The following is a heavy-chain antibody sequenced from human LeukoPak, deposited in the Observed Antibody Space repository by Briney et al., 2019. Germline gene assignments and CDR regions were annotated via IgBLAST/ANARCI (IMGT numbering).Heavy chain of an antibody. Sequence: ASVKVSCKASGYTFTGYYMHWVRQAPGQGLEWMGWINPNSGGTNYAQKFQGRVTMTRDTSISTAYMELSRLRSDDTAVYYCARDRWSGVGYYYYYGMDVWGQGTTVTVSS. V-gene: IGHV1-2*02. J-gene: IGHJ6*02. CDR3: ARDRWSGVGYYYYYGMDV. CDR1: GYTFTGYY. CDR2: INPNSGGT. D-gene: IGHD4-23*01.